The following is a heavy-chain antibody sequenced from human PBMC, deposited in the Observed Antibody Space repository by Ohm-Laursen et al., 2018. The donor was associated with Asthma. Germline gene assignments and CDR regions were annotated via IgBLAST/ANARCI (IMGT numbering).Heavy chain of an antibody. CDR2: INSDGSST. Sequence: SLRLSCTASGFTFSGYWMQWVRQAPGKGLVWVSRINSDGSSTTYADSVRGRFTISRDNAKNTLYLQINSLRVEDTAVYYCARDYYGSGAYWGQGTLVTVSS. J-gene: IGHJ4*02. V-gene: IGHV3-74*01. CDR1: GFTFSGYW. D-gene: IGHD3-10*01. CDR3: ARDYYGSGAY.